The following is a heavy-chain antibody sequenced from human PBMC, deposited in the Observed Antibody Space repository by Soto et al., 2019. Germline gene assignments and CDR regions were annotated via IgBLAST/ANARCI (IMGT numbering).Heavy chain of an antibody. CDR3: ARPIVPAAIRGFDY. J-gene: IGHJ4*02. CDR1: GYSFTSYL. CDR2: IYPGDSDT. D-gene: IGHD2-2*02. Sequence: PGESLKISCKGSGYSFTSYLICWVRQMPVKGLEWMGIIYPGDSDTRYSPSFQGQVTISADKSISTAYLQWSSLKASDNAMYYCARPIVPAAIRGFDYSGQGTLVTLSS. V-gene: IGHV5-51*01.